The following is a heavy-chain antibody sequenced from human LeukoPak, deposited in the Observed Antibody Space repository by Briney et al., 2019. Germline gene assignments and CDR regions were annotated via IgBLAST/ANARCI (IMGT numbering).Heavy chain of an antibody. CDR1: GFTFSGYA. Sequence: GGSLRLFCAASGFTFSGYAMHWVRQAPGKGLEWVAVISYDGSNKYYADSVKGRFTISRDNSKNTLYMQMNSLRAEDTPVFTCPRDPNYDFWTPYYMDVGGKGTRVPSP. D-gene: IGHD3-3*01. CDR2: ISYDGSNK. CDR3: PRDPNYDFWTPYYMDV. V-gene: IGHV3-30*01. J-gene: IGHJ6*03.